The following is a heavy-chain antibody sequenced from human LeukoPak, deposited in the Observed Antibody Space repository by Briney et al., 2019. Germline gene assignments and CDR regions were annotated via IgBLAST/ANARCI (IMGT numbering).Heavy chain of an antibody. CDR1: GGSISSGDYY. J-gene: IGHJ6*03. D-gene: IGHD6-6*01. V-gene: IGHV4-39*07. Sequence: SQTLSLTCTVSGGSISSGDYYWSWIRQPPGKGLEWIGSIYYSGSTYYNPSLKSRVTISVDTSKNQFSLKLSSVTAADTAVYYCARLYSSSSYYYMDVWGKGTTVTVSS. CDR2: IYYSGST. CDR3: ARLYSSSSYYYMDV.